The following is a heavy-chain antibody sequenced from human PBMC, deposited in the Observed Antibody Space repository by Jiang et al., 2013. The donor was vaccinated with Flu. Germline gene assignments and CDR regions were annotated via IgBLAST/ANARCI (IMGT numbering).Heavy chain of an antibody. J-gene: IGHJ4*02. D-gene: IGHD4-17*01. CDR3: AHLTTVTFNFDS. CDR1: GFSLSTSGVG. V-gene: IGHV2-5*02. Sequence: KPTQTLTLTCTFSGFSLSTSGVGVGWIRQPPGKALEWLALIYWDDDKRYSPSLKSRLTITKDTSKNQVVLTMTNMDPVDTATYYCAHLTTVTFNFDSWGQGTLVTVSS. CDR2: IYWDDDK.